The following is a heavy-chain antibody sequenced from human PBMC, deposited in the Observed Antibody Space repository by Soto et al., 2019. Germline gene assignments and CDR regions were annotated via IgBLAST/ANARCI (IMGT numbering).Heavy chain of an antibody. CDR3: ARWGSGRYYYDSSGFDP. Sequence: SETLSLTCTVSGGSISSYYWSWIRQPPGKGLEWIGYIYYSGSTNYNPSLKSRVTISVDTSKNQFSLKLSSVTAADTAVYYCARWGSGRYYYDSSGFDPWGQGTLVTVSS. J-gene: IGHJ5*02. D-gene: IGHD3-22*01. V-gene: IGHV4-59*01. CDR1: GGSISSYY. CDR2: IYYSGST.